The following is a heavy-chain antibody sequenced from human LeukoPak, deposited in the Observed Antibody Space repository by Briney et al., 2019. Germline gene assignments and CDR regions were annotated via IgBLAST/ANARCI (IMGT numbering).Heavy chain of an antibody. CDR2: ISGSGGST. CDR3: AGRGYSGYAGDYYYGMDV. D-gene: IGHD5-12*01. V-gene: IGHV3-23*01. Sequence: GGSLRLSCAASGFTFSSYAMSWVRQAPGKGLEWVSAISGSGGSTYYADSVKGRFTISRDNSKNTLYLQMNSLRAEDTAVYYCAGRGYSGYAGDYYYGMDVWGQGTTVTVSS. J-gene: IGHJ6*02. CDR1: GFTFSSYA.